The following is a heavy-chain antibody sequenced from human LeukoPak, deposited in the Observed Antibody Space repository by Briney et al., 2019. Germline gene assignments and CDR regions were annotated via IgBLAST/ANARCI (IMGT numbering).Heavy chain of an antibody. CDR1: GYTFTGYY. J-gene: IGHJ4*02. V-gene: IGHV1-2*02. Sequence: ASVKVSCKASGYTFTGYYMHWVRQAPGQGLEWMGWINPNSGGTNYAQKVQARVTMTTDTSTSTAYMELRSLRSDDTAVYYCARDLTHRRNYDNSGYQIVPAFWGQGTLVTVSS. CDR3: ARDLTHRRNYDNSGYQIVPAF. D-gene: IGHD3-22*01. CDR2: INPNSGGT.